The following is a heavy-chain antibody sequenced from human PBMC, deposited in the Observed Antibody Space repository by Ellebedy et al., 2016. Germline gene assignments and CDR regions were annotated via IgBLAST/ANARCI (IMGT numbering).Heavy chain of an antibody. CDR2: IKSKTDGGTT. CDR3: TTGAFSGWSHGGWYFDL. V-gene: IGHV3-15*07. CDR1: GFTFSNAW. Sequence: GGSLRLXXAASGFTFSNAWMNWVRQAPGKGLEWVGRIKSKTDGGTTDYAAPVKGRFTISRDDSKNTLYLQMNSLKTEDTAVYYCTTGAFSGWSHGGWYFDLWGRGTLVTVSS. J-gene: IGHJ2*01. D-gene: IGHD6-19*01.